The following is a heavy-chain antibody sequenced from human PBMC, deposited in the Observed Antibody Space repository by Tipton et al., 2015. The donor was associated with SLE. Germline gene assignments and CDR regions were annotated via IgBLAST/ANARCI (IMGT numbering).Heavy chain of an antibody. Sequence: GLVKPSETLSLTCSVSGDSISSKSYYWAWIRQPPGKGLEWIGTIYYRGTTNYNPSLRGRVTLSVDTSKNQFSLKLKSVTAADSAVYYCARERYCSGASCYAPDYWGQGTLVTVSS. CDR1: GDSISSKSYY. J-gene: IGHJ4*02. CDR2: IYYRGTT. V-gene: IGHV4-39*07. CDR3: ARERYCSGASCYAPDY. D-gene: IGHD2-2*01.